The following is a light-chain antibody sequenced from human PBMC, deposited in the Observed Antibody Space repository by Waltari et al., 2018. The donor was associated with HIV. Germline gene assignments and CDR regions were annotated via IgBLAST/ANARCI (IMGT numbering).Light chain of an antibody. Sequence: SYVLTQPPSVPVAPGPTANITCAGTTLGTNRVHWYQQKPGQAPVLVLYDDIDRPSGIPERFSGSNSGNTATLAISGVEAGDEADYYCQVWDSSSDHWVFGGGTKLTVL. CDR3: QVWDSSSDHWV. CDR1: TLGTNR. J-gene: IGLJ3*02. CDR2: DDI. V-gene: IGLV3-21*02.